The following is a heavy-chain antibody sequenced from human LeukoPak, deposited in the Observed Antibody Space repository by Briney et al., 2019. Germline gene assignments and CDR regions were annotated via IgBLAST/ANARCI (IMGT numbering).Heavy chain of an antibody. CDR3: ARAFCSSTSCPFYYYYYMDV. Sequence: ASVKVSCKVSGYTLTELSMHWVRQAPGQGLEWMGWISAYNGNTNYAQKLQGRVTMTTDTSTSTAYMELRSLRSDDTAVYYCARAFCSSTSCPFYYYYYMDVWGKGTTVTVSS. V-gene: IGHV1-18*01. CDR2: ISAYNGNT. D-gene: IGHD2-2*01. CDR1: GYTLTELS. J-gene: IGHJ6*03.